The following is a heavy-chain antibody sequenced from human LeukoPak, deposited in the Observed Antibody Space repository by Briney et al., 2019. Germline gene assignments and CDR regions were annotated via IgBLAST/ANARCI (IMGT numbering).Heavy chain of an antibody. D-gene: IGHD3/OR15-3a*01. V-gene: IGHV3-11*01. CDR2: IGHSGMTI. J-gene: IGHJ6*03. Sequence: PGGSLRLSCAASGFSFGDDFMTWIRQAPGKGLEWISFIGHSGMTIYYADSVRGRFTISRDNAKNSLFLQMNNLRAEDTAVYYCARGRTGHQSYYYYYMDVWGKGATVIVSS. CDR3: ARGRTGHQSYYYYYMDV. CDR1: GFSFGDDF.